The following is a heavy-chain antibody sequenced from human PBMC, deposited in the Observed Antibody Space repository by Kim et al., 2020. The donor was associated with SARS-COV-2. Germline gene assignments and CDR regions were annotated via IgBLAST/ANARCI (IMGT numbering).Heavy chain of an antibody. CDR1: GFTFSNCG. Sequence: GGSLRLSCAVSGFTFSNCGMHWVRQAPGKGLEWVAIISHDGSNKYYADSVKGRFTISRDNSKNSMYLQMNSLRAEDTAVYYCVKDPGKARVTNGMDVWGQGAPVTVSS. CDR2: ISHDGSNK. D-gene: IGHD4-17*01. V-gene: IGHV3-30*12. CDR3: VKDPGKARVTNGMDV. J-gene: IGHJ6*02.